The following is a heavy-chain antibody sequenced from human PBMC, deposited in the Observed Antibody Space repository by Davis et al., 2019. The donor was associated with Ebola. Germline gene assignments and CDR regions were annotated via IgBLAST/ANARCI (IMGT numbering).Heavy chain of an antibody. CDR1: GYTFTSYG. J-gene: IGHJ5*02. CDR3: ARVAVTIFGVVIGSWFDP. Sequence: ASVKVSCKASGYTFTSYGISWVRQAPGQGLEWMGWISAYNGNTNYAQKLQGRVTMTTDTSTSTAYMELRSLRSDDTAVYYCARVAVTIFGVVIGSWFDPWGQGTLVTVSA. V-gene: IGHV1-18*01. CDR2: ISAYNGNT. D-gene: IGHD3-3*01.